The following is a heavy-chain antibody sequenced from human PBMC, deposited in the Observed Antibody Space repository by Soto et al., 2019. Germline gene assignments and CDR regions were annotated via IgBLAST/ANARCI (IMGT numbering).Heavy chain of an antibody. CDR3: ASAYSSGWLTDAFDI. CDR1: GYTFTSYG. J-gene: IGHJ3*02. Sequence: ASVKVSCKASGYTFTSYGISWVRQAPGQGLEWMGWMNPNSGNTGYAQKFQGRVTMTRNTSISTAYMELSSLRSEDTAVYYCASAYSSGWLTDAFDIWGQGTMVTVSS. CDR2: MNPNSGNT. V-gene: IGHV1-8*02. D-gene: IGHD6-19*01.